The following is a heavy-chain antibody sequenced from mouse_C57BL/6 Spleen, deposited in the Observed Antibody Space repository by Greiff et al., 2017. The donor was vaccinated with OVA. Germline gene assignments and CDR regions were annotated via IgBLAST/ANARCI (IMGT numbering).Heavy chain of an antibody. J-gene: IGHJ2*01. CDR1: GFTFSSYA. V-gene: IGHV5-4*01. CDR3: AREEDYYFDY. Sequence: EVKVVESGGGLVKPGGSLKLSCAASGFTFSSYAMSWVRQTPEKRLEWVATISDGGSYTYYPDNVKGRFTISRDNAKNNLYLQMSHLKSEDTAMYYCAREEDYYFDYWGQGTTLTVSS. CDR2: ISDGGSYT.